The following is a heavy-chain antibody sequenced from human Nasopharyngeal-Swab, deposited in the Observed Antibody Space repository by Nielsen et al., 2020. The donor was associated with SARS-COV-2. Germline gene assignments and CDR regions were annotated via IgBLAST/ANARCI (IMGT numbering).Heavy chain of an antibody. D-gene: IGHD3-10*01. CDR3: ARVRGITMIQGAYYFDN. V-gene: IGHV4-59*01. CDR2: IYDSGNT. J-gene: IGHJ4*02. Sequence: RQAPGKGLEWIGHIYDSGNTNYNPILKSRVTISVDTSNNQFSLTLNSVTAADTAVYYCARVRGITMIQGAYYFDNWGQGTLVTVSS.